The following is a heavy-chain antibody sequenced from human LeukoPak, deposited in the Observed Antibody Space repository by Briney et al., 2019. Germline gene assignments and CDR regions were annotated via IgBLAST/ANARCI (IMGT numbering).Heavy chain of an antibody. CDR1: GYTFTSYG. V-gene: IGHV1-18*01. CDR2: ISAYNGNT. D-gene: IGHD3-10*01. CDR3: ARVGYYGSGSYYILDY. J-gene: IGHJ4*02. Sequence: ASVKVSCKASGYTFTSYGISWVRQAPGQGLEWMGWISAYNGNTNYAQKLQGRVTMTTDTSTNTAYMELRSLRSDDTAVYYCARVGYYGSGSYYILDYWGQGTLVTVSS.